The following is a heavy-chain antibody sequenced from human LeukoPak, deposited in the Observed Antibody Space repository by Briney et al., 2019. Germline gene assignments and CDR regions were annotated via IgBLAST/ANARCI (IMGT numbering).Heavy chain of an antibody. CDR2: IYYSGST. D-gene: IGHD1-26*01. CDR3: ARHGYWGGSYSFMLKYNWFDP. CDR1: GGSISSYY. V-gene: IGHV4-59*08. J-gene: IGHJ5*02. Sequence: PSETLSLTCTVSGGSISSYYWSWIRQPPGKGLEWIGYIYYSGSTNYNPSLKSRVTISVDTSKNQFSLKLSSVTAADTAVYYCARHGYWGGSYSFMLKYNWFDPWGQGTLVTVSS.